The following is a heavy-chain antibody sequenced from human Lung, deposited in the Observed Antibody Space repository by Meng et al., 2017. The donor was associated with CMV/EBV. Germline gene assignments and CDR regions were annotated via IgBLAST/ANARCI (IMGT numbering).Heavy chain of an antibody. Sequence: SGPXLVXPTETLTLTCTVSGFSLSNARMGVSWNRQPPGKALEWLANIFSNDEKSYSTSLKSRLTISKDTSKSQVVLTMTNMDPVDTATYYCARIAEGYCSSTSCYTRDYFDYWXQGTLVTVSS. D-gene: IGHD2-2*02. CDR3: ARIAEGYCSSTSCYTRDYFDY. CDR2: IFSNDEK. CDR1: GFSLSNARMG. V-gene: IGHV2-26*01. J-gene: IGHJ4*02.